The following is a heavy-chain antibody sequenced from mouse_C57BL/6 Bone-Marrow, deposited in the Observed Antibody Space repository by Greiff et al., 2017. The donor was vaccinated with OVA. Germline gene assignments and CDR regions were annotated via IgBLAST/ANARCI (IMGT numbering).Heavy chain of an antibody. CDR2: IYPGNSDT. CDR3: SREDTTVVPWYFDV. D-gene: IGHD1-1*01. V-gene: IGHV1-5*01. J-gene: IGHJ1*03. Sequence: EVQLQQSGTVLARPGASVKMSCKTSGYTFTSYWMPWVQQRPGQGLEWIGAIYPGNSDTSYNQQFKGKAKLTAVTAASTAYMELSSLTNEDSAVYYCSREDTTVVPWYFDVWGTGTTVTVSS. CDR1: GYTFTSYW.